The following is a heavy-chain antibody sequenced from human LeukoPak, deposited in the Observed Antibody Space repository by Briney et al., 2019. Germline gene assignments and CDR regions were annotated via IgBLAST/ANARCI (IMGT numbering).Heavy chain of an antibody. V-gene: IGHV4-59*01. CDR3: ARAPFFGELLYYYYYYCMDV. J-gene: IGHJ6*03. CDR2: IYYSGST. CDR1: GGSISSYY. D-gene: IGHD3-10*01. Sequence: SETLSLTCTVSGGSISSYYWSWLRQPPGKGLEWIGYIYYSGSTNYNPSLKSRVTISVDTSKNQFSLKLSSVTAADTAVYYCARAPFFGELLYYYYYYCMDVWGKGTTVTVSS.